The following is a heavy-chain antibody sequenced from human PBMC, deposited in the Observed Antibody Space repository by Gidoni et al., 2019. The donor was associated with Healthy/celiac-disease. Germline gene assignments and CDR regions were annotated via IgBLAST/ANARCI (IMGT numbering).Heavy chain of an antibody. D-gene: IGHD6-13*01. V-gene: IGHV6-1*01. Sequence: QVQPQQSGPGLVKPSQTRSPTCALSGDCVPSNSAAWNWIMQSPSRVLDWLGRTYYRTKWYNDYAVSEKSRKTVNPDTSKNQFSLQLNSVTPEDTAVYYCARETYSSSCIDYWGQGTLVTVSS. CDR1: GDCVPSNSAA. J-gene: IGHJ4*02. CDR2: TYYRTKWYN. CDR3: ARETYSSSCIDY.